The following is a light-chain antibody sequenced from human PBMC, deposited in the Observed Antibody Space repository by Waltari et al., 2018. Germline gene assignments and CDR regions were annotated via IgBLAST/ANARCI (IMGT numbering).Light chain of an antibody. V-gene: IGLV2-11*02. Sequence: QSALTQPRSVSGSPGQSVTISCTGSRRDVGAYKYVPWYQQPPGKAPRLIIYHVNKRPSGVTDRFVGSKSGHEASLTISGLQADDEADYSCCSYAANYTPNWVFGGGTKLTVL. CDR2: HVN. CDR3: CSYAANYTPNWV. CDR1: RRDVGAYKY. J-gene: IGLJ3*02.